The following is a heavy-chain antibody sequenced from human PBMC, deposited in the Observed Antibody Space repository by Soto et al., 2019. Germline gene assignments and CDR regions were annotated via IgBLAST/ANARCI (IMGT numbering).Heavy chain of an antibody. J-gene: IGHJ6*03. CDR2: FDPEDGET. V-gene: IGHV1-24*01. CDR3: ARLVQGPGLYYMDV. Sequence: GASVKVSCKVSGYTLNELSMRWARQAPGKGLEWMGGFDPEDGETIYAQKFQGRVTMTEDTSTDTAYMELSSLRAEDSAVYYCARLVQGPGLYYMDVWGKGTTVTVSS. D-gene: IGHD3-10*01. CDR1: GYTLNELS.